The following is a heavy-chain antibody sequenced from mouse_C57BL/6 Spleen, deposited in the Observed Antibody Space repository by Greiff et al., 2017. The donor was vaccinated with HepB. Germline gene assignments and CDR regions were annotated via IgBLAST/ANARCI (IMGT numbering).Heavy chain of an antibody. D-gene: IGHD1-1*01. CDR1: GYTFTDYN. Sequence: DVKLQESGPELVKPGASVKIPCKASGYTFTDYNMDWVKQSHGKSLEWIGDINPNNGGTIYNQKFKGKATLTVDKSSSTAYMELRSLTSEDTAVYYCARPNYYGSSWFAYWGQGTLVTVSA. CDR2: INPNNGGT. V-gene: IGHV1-18*01. CDR3: ARPNYYGSSWFAY. J-gene: IGHJ3*01.